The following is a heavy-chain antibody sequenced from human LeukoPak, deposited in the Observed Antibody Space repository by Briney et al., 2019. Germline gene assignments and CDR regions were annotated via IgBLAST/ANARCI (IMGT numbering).Heavy chain of an antibody. V-gene: IGHV4-61*02. CDR2: IYTSGST. Sequence: SRTLSLSCTVSRGSISSGIYYWSWNRQPAGRGLEWLGRIYTSGSTNYNPSLKSRVTISVDTSKNQFSLKLSSVTAADTAVYYCARGSLAARLNLWVDYWGQGTLVTVSS. CDR3: ARGSLAARLNLWVDY. J-gene: IGHJ4*02. CDR1: RGSISSGIYY. D-gene: IGHD6-6*01.